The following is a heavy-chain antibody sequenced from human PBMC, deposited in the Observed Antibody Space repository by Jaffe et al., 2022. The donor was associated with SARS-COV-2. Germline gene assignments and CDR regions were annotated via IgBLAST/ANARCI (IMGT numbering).Heavy chain of an antibody. CDR3: ARVLVVPAAEGSYYYYYGMDV. D-gene: IGHD2-2*01. J-gene: IGHJ6*02. CDR2: IIPIFGTA. Sequence: QVQLVQSGAEVKKPGSSVKVSCKASGGTFSSYAISWVRQAPGQGLEWMGGIIPIFGTANYAQKFQGRVTITADESTSTAYMELSSLRSEDTAVYYCARVLVVPAAEGSYYYYYGMDVWGQGTTVTVSS. V-gene: IGHV1-69*01. CDR1: GGTFSSYA.